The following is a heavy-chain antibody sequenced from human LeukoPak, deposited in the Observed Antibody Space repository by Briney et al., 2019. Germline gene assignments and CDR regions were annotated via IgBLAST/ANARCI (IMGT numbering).Heavy chain of an antibody. CDR1: EFTLGRYG. D-gene: IGHD4-17*01. CDR3: AGDYGVFDY. J-gene: IGHJ4*02. CDR2: ISFDGGTI. Sequence: SGRSLTPSCTASEFTLGRYGMHWVRQAPGKGLEWVAVISFDGGTIHYVDSVRGRFTISRDNSKNTLYLQMNSLRAEDTAVYYCAGDYGVFDYWGQGTLVTVSS. V-gene: IGHV3-30*03.